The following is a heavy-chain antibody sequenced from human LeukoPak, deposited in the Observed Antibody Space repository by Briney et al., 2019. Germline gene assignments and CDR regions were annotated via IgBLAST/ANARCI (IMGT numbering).Heavy chain of an antibody. V-gene: IGHV3-9*01. D-gene: IGHD1-20*01. CDR1: GFTFDDYA. CDR2: ISWNSGTI. CDR3: AKDRYNWNEGYFDY. J-gene: IGHJ4*02. Sequence: GGSLRLSCAASGFTFDDYAMHWVRQAPGKGLEWVSGISWNSGTIGYADSVKGRFTISKDNAKNSLYLQMPSLRAEDTALYYCAKDRYNWNEGYFDYWGQGTLVTVSS.